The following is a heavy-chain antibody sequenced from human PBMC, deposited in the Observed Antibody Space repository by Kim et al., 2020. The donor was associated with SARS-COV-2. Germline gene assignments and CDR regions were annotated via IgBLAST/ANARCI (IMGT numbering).Heavy chain of an antibody. J-gene: IGHJ4*02. CDR3: ARGSRDGYNFDY. V-gene: IGHV1-18*01. Sequence: NYAQKPQGRVTMTTDTSTSTAYMELRSLRSDDTAVYYCARGSRDGYNFDYWGQGTLVTVSS. D-gene: IGHD5-12*01.